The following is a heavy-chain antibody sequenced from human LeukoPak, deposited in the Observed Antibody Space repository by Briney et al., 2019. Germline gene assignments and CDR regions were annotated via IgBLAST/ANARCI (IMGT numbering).Heavy chain of an antibody. D-gene: IGHD3-22*01. V-gene: IGHV1-2*02. CDR1: GYAFTGYY. CDR3: ARGDWNYYDSSGQIDY. J-gene: IGHJ4*02. Sequence: ASVKVSCKASGYAFTGYYMHWVRQAPGQGPEWMGWINPNSGGTNYAQKFQGRVTMTRDTSISTAYMELSRLRSDDTAVYYCARGDWNYYDSSGQIDYWGQGTLVTVSS. CDR2: INPNSGGT.